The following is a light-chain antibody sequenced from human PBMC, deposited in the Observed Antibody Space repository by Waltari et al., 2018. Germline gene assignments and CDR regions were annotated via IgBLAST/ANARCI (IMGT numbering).Light chain of an antibody. Sequence: QSVLTQAPSVSGTPGQRVTISCSGTNYNIGSGPVNWYQQVPGMSPKLLIYSNDQRPSGVPDRFSGSKSCPSASLAISGLQSEDEADYYCATWDGRVNGVLFGGGTKVTVL. CDR2: SND. V-gene: IGLV1-44*01. CDR3: ATWDGRVNGVL. CDR1: NYNIGSGP. J-gene: IGLJ2*01.